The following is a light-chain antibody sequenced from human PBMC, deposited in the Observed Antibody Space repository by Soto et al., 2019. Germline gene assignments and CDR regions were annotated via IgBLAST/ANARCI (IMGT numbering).Light chain of an antibody. J-gene: IGLJ2*01. Sequence: SSVLTQRPSVSVAPEKTASITCAGDNIGDQAEHWYQHRPGQAPVLLIYYDFERPSGIHERFSGTNSGGTATLTISRVEAGDEVDYYCQVWYTTSDQPIFGGGTQLTVL. CDR1: NIGDQA. CDR2: YDF. V-gene: IGLV3-21*04. CDR3: QVWYTTSDQPI.